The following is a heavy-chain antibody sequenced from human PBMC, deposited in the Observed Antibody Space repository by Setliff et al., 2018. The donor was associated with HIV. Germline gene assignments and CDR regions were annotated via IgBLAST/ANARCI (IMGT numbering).Heavy chain of an antibody. CDR3: AKRTFGSGRFDP. CDR2: IHTTGST. V-gene: IGHV4-61*09. Sequence: SEILSLTCSVSGDSISSGSYYWSWIRLPAGKGLEWIGQIHTTGSTNYNPSLKSRVTISIDTSKNQFSLKLNSVTATDTAVYYCAKRTFGSGRFDPWGQGTLVTVSS. CDR1: GDSISSGSYY. D-gene: IGHD3-16*01. J-gene: IGHJ5*02.